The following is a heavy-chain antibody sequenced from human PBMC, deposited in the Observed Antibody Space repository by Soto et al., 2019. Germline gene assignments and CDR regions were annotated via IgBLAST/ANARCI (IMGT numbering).Heavy chain of an antibody. CDR3: ARGMYSSSWSGDPWYYYYYMDV. V-gene: IGHV3-74*01. J-gene: IGHJ6*03. CDR2: INSDGSST. Sequence: EVQLVESGGGLVQPGGSLILSCAASGFTFSSYWMHWVRQAPGKGLVWVSRINSDGSSTSYADSVKGRFTISRDNAKNTLYLQMNSLRAEDTAVYYCARGMYSSSWSGDPWYYYYYMDVWGKGTTVTVSS. D-gene: IGHD6-13*01. CDR1: GFTFSSYW.